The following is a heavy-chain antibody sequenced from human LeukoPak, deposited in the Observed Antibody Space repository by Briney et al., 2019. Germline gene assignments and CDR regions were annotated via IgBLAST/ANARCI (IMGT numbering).Heavy chain of an antibody. D-gene: IGHD3-9*01. CDR1: GFTFVNYG. CDR3: TRDPLGISRWANAFDI. CDR2: ISYNGNKK. Sequence: GGSLRLSCAASGFTFVNYGFHWVRQAPGKALEWVAFISYNGNKKYGDSVKGRFTISRDNSKNTLYVQMNGLRPEDTAVYYCTRDPLGISRWANAFDIWGQGTMVTVSS. J-gene: IGHJ3*02. V-gene: IGHV3-30*03.